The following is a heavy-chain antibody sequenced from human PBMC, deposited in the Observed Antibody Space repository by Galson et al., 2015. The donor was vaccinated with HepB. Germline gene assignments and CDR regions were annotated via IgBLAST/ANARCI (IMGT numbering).Heavy chain of an antibody. CDR2: ITSNGGGT. CDR1: GFTFSRYA. V-gene: IGHV3-23*01. J-gene: IGHJ4*02. Sequence: SLRLSCAASGFTFSRYAMTWARQAPGKGLEWISCITSNGGGTFYTNSVKGRFTISRDNSRNTVVLQLSSLRPEDTAVYYCAKDGIMVSNNPYQLHFWGQGTLVSVSS. CDR3: AKDGIMVSNNPYQLHF. D-gene: IGHD2-8*01.